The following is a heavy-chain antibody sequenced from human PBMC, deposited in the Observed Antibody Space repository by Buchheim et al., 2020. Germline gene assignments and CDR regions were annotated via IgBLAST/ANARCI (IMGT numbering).Heavy chain of an antibody. CDR3: AREVGAYDFWSGYDHYYYYMDV. D-gene: IGHD3-3*01. Sequence: QVQLVESGGGLVKPGGSLRLSCAASGFTFSDYYMSWIRQAPGKGLEWVSYISSSSSYTNYADSVKSRFTISRDNAKNSLYLQMNSLRAEDTAVYYCAREVGAYDFWSGYDHYYYYMDVWGKGTT. CDR2: ISSSSSYT. CDR1: GFTFSDYY. V-gene: IGHV3-11*05. J-gene: IGHJ6*03.